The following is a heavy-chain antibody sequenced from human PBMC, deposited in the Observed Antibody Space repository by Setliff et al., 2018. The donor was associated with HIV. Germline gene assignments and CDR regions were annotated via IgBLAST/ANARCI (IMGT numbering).Heavy chain of an antibody. V-gene: IGHV4-39*01. Sequence: KPSETLSLTCTVSGGSISSSSYYWGWIRQPPGKGLEWIGSIYYSGSTYYNPSLKSRVTISVDTSKNQFSLKLSSVTAADTAVYYCARVDCSGTSCYRDSYYYTDVWGKGTRSPSP. J-gene: IGHJ6*03. CDR2: IYYSGST. D-gene: IGHD2-2*01. CDR1: GGSISSSSYY. CDR3: ARVDCSGTSCYRDSYYYTDV.